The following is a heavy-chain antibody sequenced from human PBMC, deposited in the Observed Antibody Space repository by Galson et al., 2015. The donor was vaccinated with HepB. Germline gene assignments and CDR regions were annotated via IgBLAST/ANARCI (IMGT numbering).Heavy chain of an antibody. J-gene: IGHJ6*02. CDR1: GYSFTSYW. V-gene: IGHV5-10-1*01. CDR3: HGGPREYYYYGMDV. D-gene: IGHD1-26*01. Sequence: QSGAEVKKPGESLRISCTGSGYSFTSYWISWVRQMPGKGLEWMGRIDPSDSYTNYSPSFQGHVTISADKSISTAYLQWSSLKASDTAMYYCHGGPREYYYYGMDVWGQGTTVTVSS. CDR2: IDPSDSYT.